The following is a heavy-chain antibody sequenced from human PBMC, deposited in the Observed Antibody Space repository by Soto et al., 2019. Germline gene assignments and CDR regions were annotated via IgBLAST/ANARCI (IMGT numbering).Heavy chain of an antibody. J-gene: IGHJ4*02. CDR1: GFTFSSYA. D-gene: IGHD5-18*01. V-gene: IGHV3-30-3*01. Sequence: GGSLRLSCAASGFTFSSYAMHWVRQAPGKGLEWVAVISYDGSNKYYADSVKGRFTISRDNSKNTLYLQMNSLRAEDTAVYYCARDPRDTALYWGQGTLVTVSS. CDR3: ARDPRDTALY. CDR2: ISYDGSNK.